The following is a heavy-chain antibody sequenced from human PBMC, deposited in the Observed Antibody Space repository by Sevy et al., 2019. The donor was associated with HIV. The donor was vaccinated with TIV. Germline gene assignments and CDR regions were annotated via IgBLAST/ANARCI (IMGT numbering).Heavy chain of an antibody. CDR1: GFTFSSYA. CDR3: ARDSSPLLWFGELQFDY. D-gene: IGHD3-10*01. J-gene: IGHJ4*02. V-gene: IGHV3-30-3*01. Sequence: GGSLRLSCAASGFTFSSYAMLWVRQAPGKGLEWVAVISYDGSNKYYADSVKGRFTISRDNSKNTLYLQMNSLRAEDTAVYYCARDSSPLLWFGELQFDYWGQGTLVTVSS. CDR2: ISYDGSNK.